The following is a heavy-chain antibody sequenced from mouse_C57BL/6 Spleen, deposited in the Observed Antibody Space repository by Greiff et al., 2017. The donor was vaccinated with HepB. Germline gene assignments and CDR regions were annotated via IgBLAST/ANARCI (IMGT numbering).Heavy chain of an antibody. CDR3: ARGGGLRRTNYFDY. J-gene: IGHJ2*01. V-gene: IGHV1-81*01. D-gene: IGHD2-4*01. Sequence: QVHVKQSGAELARPGASVKLSCKASGYTFTSYGISWVKQRTGQGLEWIGEIYPRSGNTYYNEKFKVKATLTADKSSSTAYMELRSLTSEDSAVYFCARGGGLRRTNYFDYWGQGTTLTVSS. CDR1: GYTFTSYG. CDR2: IYPRSGNT.